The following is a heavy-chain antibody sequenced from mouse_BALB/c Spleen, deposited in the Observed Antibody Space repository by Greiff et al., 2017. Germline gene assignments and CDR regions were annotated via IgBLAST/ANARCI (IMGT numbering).Heavy chain of an antibody. Sequence: EVKLLESGAELVKPGASVKLSCTASGFNIKDTYMHWVKQRPEQGLEWIGRIDPANGNTKYDPKFQGKATITADTSSNTAYLQLSSLTSEDTAVYYCAMIYYGNYDAMDYWGQGTSVTVSS. CDR2: IDPANGNT. V-gene: IGHV14-3*02. CDR1: GFNIKDTY. D-gene: IGHD2-1*01. CDR3: AMIYYGNYDAMDY. J-gene: IGHJ4*01.